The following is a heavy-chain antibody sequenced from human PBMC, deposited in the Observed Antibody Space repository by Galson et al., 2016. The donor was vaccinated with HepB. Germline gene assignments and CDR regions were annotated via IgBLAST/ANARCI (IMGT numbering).Heavy chain of an antibody. CDR3: ARRSTNYYFGMDV. J-gene: IGHJ6*02. CDR2: INYSWNT. V-gene: IGHV4-59*08. Sequence: TLSLTCTISGGSISSFYWSWIRQTPGKGLEWLGYINYSWNTYYNPSLKSRVTMSVDTSKNQFSLRLNSVTAADTAVYYCARRSTNYYFGMDVWGQGTTVIVSS. CDR1: GGSISSFY.